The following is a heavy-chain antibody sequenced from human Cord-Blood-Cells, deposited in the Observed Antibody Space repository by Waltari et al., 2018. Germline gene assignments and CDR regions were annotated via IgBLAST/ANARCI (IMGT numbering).Heavy chain of an antibody. CDR3: ATRVGYSSSPGAFDI. J-gene: IGHJ3*02. Sequence: QVQLQQWGAGLLKPSETLSLTCAVYGGSFSGDYWSWIRQPPGKGLEWMGEINHSGSTNYNPSLKSRVTISVDTATNQFSLKLSAVTAADTPVYYCATRVGYSSSPGAFDIWGQGTMVTVSS. CDR2: INHSGST. CDR1: GGSFSGDY. D-gene: IGHD6-13*01. V-gene: IGHV4-34*01.